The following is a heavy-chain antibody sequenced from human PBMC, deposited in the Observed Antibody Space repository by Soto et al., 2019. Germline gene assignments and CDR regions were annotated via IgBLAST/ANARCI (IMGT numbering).Heavy chain of an antibody. V-gene: IGHV3-23*01. J-gene: IGHJ4*02. CDR1: GFTFGTYA. D-gene: IGHD3-10*01. Sequence: GGSLRLSCATSGFTFGTYAMSWVRQAPLRGLEWVSVISGSGGSTYYADSVKGRFTISRDNSENTLYLQMNSLRAEDTAVYYCARLPSMVRGHDYWGQGTLVTVSS. CDR2: ISGSGGST. CDR3: ARLPSMVRGHDY.